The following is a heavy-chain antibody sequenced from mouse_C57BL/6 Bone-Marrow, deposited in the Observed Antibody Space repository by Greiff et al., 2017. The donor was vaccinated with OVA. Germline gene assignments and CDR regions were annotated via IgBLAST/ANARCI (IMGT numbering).Heavy chain of an antibody. D-gene: IGHD4-1*01. V-gene: IGHV5-16*01. CDR2: INYDGSST. CDR1: GFTFSDYY. CDR3: ARDRGIYYAMDY. Sequence: EVKLMESEGGLVQPGSSMKLSCTASGFTFSDYYMAWVRQVPEKGLEWVANINYDGSSTYYLDSLKSRFIISRDNAKNILYLQMSSLKSEDTATYYCARDRGIYYAMDYWGQGTSGTVSS. J-gene: IGHJ4*01.